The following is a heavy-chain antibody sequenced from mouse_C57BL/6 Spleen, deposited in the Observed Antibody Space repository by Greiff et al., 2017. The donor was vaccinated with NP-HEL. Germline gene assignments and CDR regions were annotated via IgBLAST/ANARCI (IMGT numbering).Heavy chain of an antibody. Sequence: EVQLQQSGPVLVKPGASVKMSCKASGYTFTDYYMNWVKQSHGKSLEWIGVINPYNGGTSYNQKFKGKATLTVDKSSSTAYMELNSLTSEDSAVYYCARKILITTVVATSGNWYFDVWGTGTTVTVSS. V-gene: IGHV1-19*01. CDR2: INPYNGGT. J-gene: IGHJ1*03. CDR1: GYTFTDYY. D-gene: IGHD1-1*01. CDR3: ARKILITTVVATSGNWYFDV.